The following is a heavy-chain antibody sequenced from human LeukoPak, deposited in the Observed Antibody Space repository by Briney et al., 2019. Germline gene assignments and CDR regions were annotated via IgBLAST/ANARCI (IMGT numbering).Heavy chain of an antibody. J-gene: IGHJ4*02. D-gene: IGHD5-12*01. CDR2: ISGYNGNT. Sequence: ASVKVSCKASGYTFTNYGISWVRQAPGQGLEWMGWISGYNGNTNYAQKSQGRVTMTTDTSTNAAHMELRSLRSDDTAVYYCARDCGYQCLFDYWGQGTLVTVS. CDR3: ARDCGYQCLFDY. CDR1: GYTFTNYG. V-gene: IGHV1-18*01.